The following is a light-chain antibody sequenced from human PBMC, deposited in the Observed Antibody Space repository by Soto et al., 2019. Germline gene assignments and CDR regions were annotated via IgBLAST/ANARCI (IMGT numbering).Light chain of an antibody. V-gene: IGKV3-15*01. Sequence: ELVMTQSPATLSVSPGERATLSCRASQGVSSNLAWYQQKRGQAPRLLIYGAATRATGIPARFSGSGSGTEFTLTISRLQSEDFAVYYCQQYNNWPVTFGGGTKVEIK. CDR3: QQYNNWPVT. CDR2: GAA. CDR1: QGVSSN. J-gene: IGKJ4*01.